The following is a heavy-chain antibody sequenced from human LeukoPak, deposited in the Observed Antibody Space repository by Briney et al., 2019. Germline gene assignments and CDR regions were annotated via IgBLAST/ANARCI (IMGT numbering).Heavy chain of an antibody. CDR2: ISSSSSYI. V-gene: IGHV3-21*01. CDR1: GFTFSSYG. J-gene: IGHJ4*02. D-gene: IGHD5-12*01. Sequence: GGSLRLSCAASGFTFSSYGMNWVRQAPGKGLEWVSSISSSSSYIYYADSVKGRFTISRDNAKNSLYLQMNSLRAEDTAVYYCARDVDIVATIVADYWGQGTLVTVSS. CDR3: ARDVDIVATIVADY.